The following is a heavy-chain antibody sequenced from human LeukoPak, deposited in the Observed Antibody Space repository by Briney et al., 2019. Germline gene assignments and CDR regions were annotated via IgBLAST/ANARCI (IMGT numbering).Heavy chain of an antibody. CDR3: ARETITIFGVVPLDY. D-gene: IGHD3-3*01. J-gene: IGHJ4*02. V-gene: IGHV1-18*01. Sequence: GASVKVSCKASGYTFTSYGISWVRQAPGQGLEWMGWISAYNGNTNYAQKLQGRVTMTTDTSTSTAYMELRSLRSDDTAVYYCARETITIFGVVPLDYWGQGTLVTVSS. CDR2: ISAYNGNT. CDR1: GYTFTSYG.